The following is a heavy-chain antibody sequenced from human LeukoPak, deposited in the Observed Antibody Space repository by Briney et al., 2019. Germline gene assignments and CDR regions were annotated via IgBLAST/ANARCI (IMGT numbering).Heavy chain of an antibody. V-gene: IGHV3-53*01. D-gene: IGHD5-24*01. J-gene: IGHJ4*02. Sequence: SGGSLRLSCEITGFVVSNNYMTWVRQAPGKGLEWVALIYVGGRTCHADSVKGRFAISSDNAKNTLYLHMNSLRAEDTAVYYCAKEGRSLQTYWGQGTLVTVSS. CDR1: GFVVSNNY. CDR2: IYVGGRT. CDR3: AKEGRSLQTY.